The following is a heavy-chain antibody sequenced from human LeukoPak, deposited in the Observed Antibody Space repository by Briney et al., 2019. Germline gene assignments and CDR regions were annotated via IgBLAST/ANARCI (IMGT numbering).Heavy chain of an antibody. V-gene: IGHV3-23*01. J-gene: IGHJ4*02. D-gene: IGHD3-3*01. CDR2: ISGSGGST. CDR1: GFTFSSYA. Sequence: PGGSQRLSCAASGFTFSSYAMSWVRQAPGKGLEWVSAISGSGGSTYYADSVKGRFTISRDNSKNTLYLQMNSLRAEDTAVYYCAKDGDFWSGYYLDYWGQGTLVTVSS. CDR3: AKDGDFWSGYYLDY.